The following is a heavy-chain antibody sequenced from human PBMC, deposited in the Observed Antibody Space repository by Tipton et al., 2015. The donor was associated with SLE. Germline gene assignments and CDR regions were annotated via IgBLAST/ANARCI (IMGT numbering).Heavy chain of an antibody. CDR1: GGSFSSYY. J-gene: IGHJ3*02. Sequence: TLSLTCAVYGGSFSSYYWGWIRQPPGKGLEWIGSIYYSGSTYYNPSLKSRVTISVDTSKNQFSLKLSSVTAADTAVYYCARDQWEVDAFDIWGQGTMVTVSS. D-gene: IGHD1-26*01. V-gene: IGHV4-39*07. CDR3: ARDQWEVDAFDI. CDR2: IYYSGST.